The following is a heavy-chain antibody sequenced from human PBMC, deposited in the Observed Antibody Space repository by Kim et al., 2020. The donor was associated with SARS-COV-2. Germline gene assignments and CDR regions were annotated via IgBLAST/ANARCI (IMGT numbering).Heavy chain of an antibody. D-gene: IGHD2-2*01. CDR2: IYTSGST. V-gene: IGHV4-61*02. CDR3: ARDTREYCSSTSCYRRYFDL. Sequence: SETLSLTCTVSGGSISSGSYYWSWIRQPAGKGLEWIGRIYTSGSTNYNPSLKSRVTISVDTSKNQFSLKLSSVTAADTAVYYCARDTREYCSSTSCYRRYFDLWGRGTLVTVSS. J-gene: IGHJ2*01. CDR1: GGSISSGSYY.